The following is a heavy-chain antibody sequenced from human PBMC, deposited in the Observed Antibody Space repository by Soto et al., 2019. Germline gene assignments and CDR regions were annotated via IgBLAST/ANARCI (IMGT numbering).Heavy chain of an antibody. CDR1: GASISSSPYY. J-gene: IGHJ4*02. Sequence: SETLSLTCTVSGASISSSPYYWGWIRQPPGKGLEWIGSRSYSGSTYYNPCLKSGVTVSGDTPRNQFSLQLTSVTAADTAVYYCARHGLVPGLAVGYWGQGTLVTVSS. V-gene: IGHV4-39*01. CDR2: RSYSGST. D-gene: IGHD6-19*01. CDR3: ARHGLVPGLAVGY.